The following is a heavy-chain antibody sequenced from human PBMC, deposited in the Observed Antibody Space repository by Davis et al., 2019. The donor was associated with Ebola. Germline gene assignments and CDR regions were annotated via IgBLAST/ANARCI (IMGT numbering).Heavy chain of an antibody. CDR1: GGSINNYC. Sequence: MPSETLSLTCTVSGGSINNYCWNWIRQPPGKGLEWIAYICGDWTTKYNPTLASRVTISVDTSKNQFSLKLSSVTAADTAVYYCARGVYRAGGSYYFDYWGQGTLVTVS. CDR3: ARGVYRAGGSYYFDY. CDR2: ICGDWTT. J-gene: IGHJ4*02. D-gene: IGHD6-13*01. V-gene: IGHV4-59*01.